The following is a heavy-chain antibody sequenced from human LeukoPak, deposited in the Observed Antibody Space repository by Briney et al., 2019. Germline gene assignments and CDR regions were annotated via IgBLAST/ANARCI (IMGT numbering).Heavy chain of an antibody. CDR3: ARPGDGSEYSSSRFDY. CDR1: GASISSNSYC. CDR2: IDYSGTT. D-gene: IGHD2-2*01. V-gene: IGHV4-39*01. J-gene: IGHJ4*02. Sequence: SETHSLVCTLSGASISSNSYCWGWIRQPPGKGLEWIGSIDYSGTTYYNPSLKSRVTISVDTSKNQFSLKLSSVTAADTAVYYCARPGDGSEYSSSRFDYWGQGTLVTVSS.